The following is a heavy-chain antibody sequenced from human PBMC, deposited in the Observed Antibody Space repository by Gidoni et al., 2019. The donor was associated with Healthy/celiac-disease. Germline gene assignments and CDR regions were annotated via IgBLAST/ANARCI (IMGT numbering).Heavy chain of an antibody. Sequence: QVQLQQWGAGLLKPSETLSLTCAVYGGSFSGYYWSWIRQPPGKGLECIGEINHSGSTNYNPSLKSRVTISVDTSKNQFSLKLSSVTAADTAVYYCARPQTYYYDSSGYHAFDIWGQGTMVTVSS. J-gene: IGHJ3*02. CDR1: GGSFSGYY. CDR2: INHSGST. V-gene: IGHV4-34*01. CDR3: ARPQTYYYDSSGYHAFDI. D-gene: IGHD3-22*01.